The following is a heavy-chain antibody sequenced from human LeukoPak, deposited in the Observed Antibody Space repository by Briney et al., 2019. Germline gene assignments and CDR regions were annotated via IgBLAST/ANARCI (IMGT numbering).Heavy chain of an antibody. D-gene: IGHD6-13*01. CDR3: ARNVQGGGYSSSWYTFDY. J-gene: IGHJ4*02. CDR2: IYYSGST. Sequence: SETLSLTCTVSGGSTSSSSYYWGWIRQPPGKGLEWIGSIYYSGSTYYNPFLKSRVTISVDTSKNQFSLKLSSVTAADTAVYYCARNVQGGGYSSSWYTFDYWGQGTLVTVSS. V-gene: IGHV4-39*01. CDR1: GGSTSSSSYY.